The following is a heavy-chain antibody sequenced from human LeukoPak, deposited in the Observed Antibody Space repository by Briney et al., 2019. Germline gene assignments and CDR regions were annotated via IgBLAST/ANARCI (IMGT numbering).Heavy chain of an antibody. V-gene: IGHV1-18*01. Sequence: ASVKVSCKASGYSFTSYGLSWVRQAPGQGLEWMGWISIYNGNTNYAQKFQGRVTMTEDTSIDTAYMELSSLRSEDTAMYYCATDPVGYCSSDSCYSVDYWGQGTLVTVSS. CDR1: GYSFTSYG. J-gene: IGHJ4*02. CDR2: ISIYNGNT. D-gene: IGHD2-15*01. CDR3: ATDPVGYCSSDSCYSVDY.